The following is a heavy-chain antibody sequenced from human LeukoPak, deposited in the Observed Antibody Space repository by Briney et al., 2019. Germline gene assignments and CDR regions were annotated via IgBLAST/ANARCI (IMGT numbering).Heavy chain of an antibody. J-gene: IGHJ3*02. V-gene: IGHV3-21*01. D-gene: IGHD6-19*01. CDR2: ISSRSSYI. Sequence: GGSLRLSCAASGFTFSSYSMNWVRQAPGKGLEWVSSISSRSSYIYYADSVKGRFTISRDNAKNSLYLQMNSLRAEDTAVYYCARVSLIAVAGSLGAFDIWGQGTMVTVSS. CDR3: ARVSLIAVAGSLGAFDI. CDR1: GFTFSSYS.